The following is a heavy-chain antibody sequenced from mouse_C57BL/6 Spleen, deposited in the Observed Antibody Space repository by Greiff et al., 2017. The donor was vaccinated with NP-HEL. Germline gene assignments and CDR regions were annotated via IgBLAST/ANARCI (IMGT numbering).Heavy chain of an antibody. CDR1: GYTFTDHT. CDR3: ARENYYYGSSWFAY. J-gene: IGHJ3*01. Sequence: QVQLQQSDAELVKPGASVKISCKVSGYTFTDHTIHWMKQRPEQGLEWIGYIYPGDGSTKYNEKFKGNATLTADKSSSTAYMQLNSLTSEDSAVYFCARENYYYGSSWFAYWGQGTLVTVSA. CDR2: IYPGDGST. D-gene: IGHD1-1*01. V-gene: IGHV1-78*01.